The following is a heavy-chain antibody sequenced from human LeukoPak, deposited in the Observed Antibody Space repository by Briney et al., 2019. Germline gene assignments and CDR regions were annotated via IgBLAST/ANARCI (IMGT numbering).Heavy chain of an antibody. D-gene: IGHD1-7*01. CDR3: ARDNYAGANWFDP. Sequence: SVKVSCKASGGTFSSYAISWVRQAPGQGLEWMGGIIPIFGTANYAQKFQGRVTITTDESTSTAYMELSSLRSEDTAVYYCARDNYAGANWFDPWGQGTLVTVTS. CDR2: IIPIFGTA. J-gene: IGHJ5*02. CDR1: GGTFSSYA. V-gene: IGHV1-69*05.